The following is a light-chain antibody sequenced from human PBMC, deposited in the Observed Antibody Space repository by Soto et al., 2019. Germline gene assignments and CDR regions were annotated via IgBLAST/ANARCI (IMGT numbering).Light chain of an antibody. V-gene: IGKV3-15*01. CDR3: QQYNSWPPGT. J-gene: IGKJ1*01. CDR1: QSVSSN. CDR2: DAS. Sequence: EIVMTQSPATLSVSPGERATLSCRASQSVSSNLAWYQQKPGQGPRLLIYDASARATGIPARFSGSGSGTEFTLTISSLQSEDFAVYYCQQYNSWPPGTFGQGTKVEIK.